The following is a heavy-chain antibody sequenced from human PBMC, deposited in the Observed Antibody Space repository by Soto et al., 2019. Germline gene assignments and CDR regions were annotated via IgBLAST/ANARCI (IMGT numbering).Heavy chain of an antibody. D-gene: IGHD6-13*01. CDR2: IYWDDDV. CDR1: GFSLSSKRVG. J-gene: IGHJ4*02. Sequence: QITLKESGPTLVKPTQTLTLTCTFSGFSLSSKRVGVGWIRQPPGTALEWLALIYWDDDVRYSPSLKSRLTITKDTSKNQVFLTMTNMNPADTGTYYCAHDDVGQQGFDFWGQGTLVTVSS. CDR3: AHDDVGQQGFDF. V-gene: IGHV2-5*02.